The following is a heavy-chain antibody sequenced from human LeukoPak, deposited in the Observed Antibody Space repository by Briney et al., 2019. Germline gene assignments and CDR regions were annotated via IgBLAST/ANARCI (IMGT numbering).Heavy chain of an antibody. CDR1: GGSISSYY. CDR3: ARGDPFRAGWFDP. V-gene: IGHV4-59*12. J-gene: IGHJ5*02. D-gene: IGHD6-13*01. CDR2: IYYSGST. Sequence: SETLSLTCTVSGGSISSYYWSWIRQPPGKGLEWIGYIYYSGSTNYNPSLKSRVTISVDTSKNQFSLKLSSVTAADTAVHYCARGDPFRAGWFDPWGQGTLVTVSS.